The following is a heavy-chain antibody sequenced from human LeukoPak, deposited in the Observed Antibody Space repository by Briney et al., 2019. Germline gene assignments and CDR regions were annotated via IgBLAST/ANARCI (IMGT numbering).Heavy chain of an antibody. D-gene: IGHD4-17*01. V-gene: IGHV4-34*08. CDR2: INHSGST. J-gene: IGHJ4*02. CDR1: GFTFSTCA. CDR3: AGRLRWLPFDY. Sequence: GSLRLSCAASGFTFSTCAMTWVRQPPGKGLEWIGEINHSGSTNYNPSLKSRVTISVDTSKNQFSLKLSSVTAADTAVYHCAGRLRWLPFDYWGQGTLVTVSS.